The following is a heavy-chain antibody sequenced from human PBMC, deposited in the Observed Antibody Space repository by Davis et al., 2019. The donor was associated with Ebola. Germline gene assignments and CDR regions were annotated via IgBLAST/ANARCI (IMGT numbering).Heavy chain of an antibody. D-gene: IGHD2-8*02. CDR3: ARSVGDCTGGVCYDYYYYGMDV. CDR2: IWYDGSNK. J-gene: IGHJ6*02. V-gene: IGHV3-33*01. Sequence: PGGSLRLSCAASEFTFSSYGMHWVRQAPGKGLEWVAVIWYDGSNKYYADSVKGRFTISRDNSKNTLYLQMNSLRAEDTAVYYCARSVGDCTGGVCYDYYYYGMDVWGQGTTVTVSS. CDR1: EFTFSSYG.